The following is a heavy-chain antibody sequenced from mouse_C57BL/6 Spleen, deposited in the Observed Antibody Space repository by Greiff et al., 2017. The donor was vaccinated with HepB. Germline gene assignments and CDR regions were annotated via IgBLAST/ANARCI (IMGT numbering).Heavy chain of an antibody. Sequence: QVQLQQPGAELVRPGSSVKLSCKASGYTFTSYWMHWVKQRPIQGLEWIGNIYPSDSETHYNQKFKDKATLTVDKSSSTAYMQLSSLTSEDSAVYYCSRWRDYGVGGAMDYWGQGTTVTVSS. J-gene: IGHJ4*01. CDR1: GYTFTSYW. V-gene: IGHV1-52*01. CDR2: IYPSDSET. CDR3: SRWRDYGVGGAMDY. D-gene: IGHD2-4*01.